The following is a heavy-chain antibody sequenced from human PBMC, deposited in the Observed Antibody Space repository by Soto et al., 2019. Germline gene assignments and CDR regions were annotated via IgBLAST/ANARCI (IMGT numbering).Heavy chain of an antibody. CDR2: VTNSGGST. CDR1: GFTFNIYV. V-gene: IGHV3-23*01. Sequence: PAWSMKLSCAASGFTFNIYVIGWSRQAPGKGLEWVSVVTNSGGSTYYSDSVKGRFTISRDNSKSTLYLQMSSLRVEDTAIYYCAKVIAASGIGYWGQGALVTVSS. J-gene: IGHJ4*02. CDR3: AKVIAASGIGY. D-gene: IGHD6-13*01.